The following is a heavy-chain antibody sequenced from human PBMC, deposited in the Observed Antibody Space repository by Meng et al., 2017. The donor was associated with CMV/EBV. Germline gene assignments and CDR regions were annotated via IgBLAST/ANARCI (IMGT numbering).Heavy chain of an antibody. CDR1: TFSSYA. CDR2: ISGSGGST. J-gene: IGHJ5*02. V-gene: IGHV3-23*01. CDR3: AKDWIVVVPAAIDASYNWFDP. Sequence: TFSSYAMSWVRQAPGKGLEWVSAISGSGGSTYYADSVKGRFTISRDNSKNTLYLQMNSLRAEDTAVYYCAKDWIVVVPAAIDASYNWFDPWGQGTLVTV. D-gene: IGHD2-2*02.